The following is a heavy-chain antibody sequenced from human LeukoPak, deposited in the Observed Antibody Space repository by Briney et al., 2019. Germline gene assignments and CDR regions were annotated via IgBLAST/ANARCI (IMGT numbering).Heavy chain of an antibody. CDR1: GFTFSSYA. D-gene: IGHD5-12*01. Sequence: GGSLRLSCAASGFTFSSYAMHWVRQAPGKGLEYVSGVSGSGGITYYANSLKGRFTISRDNSKNTLYLQMGSLRAEDMAVYYCARDGTYTDYDPDFDIWGQGTLVTVSS. V-gene: IGHV3-64*01. CDR3: ARDGTYTDYDPDFDI. CDR2: VSGSGGIT. J-gene: IGHJ4*02.